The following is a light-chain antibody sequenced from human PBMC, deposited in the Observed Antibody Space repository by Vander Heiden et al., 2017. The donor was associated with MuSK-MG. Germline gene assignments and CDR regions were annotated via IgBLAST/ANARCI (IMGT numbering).Light chain of an antibody. CDR3: QAWDSSTAVG. CDR1: KWGDKY. J-gene: IGLJ2*01. V-gene: IGLV3-1*01. Sequence: SYELTQPPSVSVSPEKKASMACSGDKWGDKYAGWYQQKPGHSPVLVIYQDSKRPSGIPERFSGSNSGNTATLTISGTQAVDEAYYYCQAWDSSTAVGFGGGTKLTVL. CDR2: QDS.